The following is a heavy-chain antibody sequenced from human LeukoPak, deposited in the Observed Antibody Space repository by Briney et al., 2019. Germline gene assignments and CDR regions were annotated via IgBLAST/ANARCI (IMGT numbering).Heavy chain of an antibody. J-gene: IGHJ4*02. D-gene: IGHD3-3*01. Sequence: SETLSLTCAVYGGSFSGYYWSWIRQPPGKGLEWIGEINHSGSTNYNPSPKSRVTISVDTSKNQFSLKLSSVTAADTAVYYCARGLRFLEWYSPSPYYFDYWGQGTLVTVSS. CDR2: INHSGST. CDR1: GGSFSGYY. CDR3: ARGLRFLEWYSPSPYYFDY. V-gene: IGHV4-34*01.